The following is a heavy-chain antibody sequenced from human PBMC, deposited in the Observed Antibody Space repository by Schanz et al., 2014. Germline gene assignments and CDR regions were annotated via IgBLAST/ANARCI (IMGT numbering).Heavy chain of an antibody. J-gene: IGHJ3*02. CDR1: RLNFNNAW. CDR2: IKHDGSEK. D-gene: IGHD3-3*01. Sequence: EVQLEESGGGLVKPGGSLKLSCAASRLNFNNAWMHWVRQAPGKGLEWVANIKHDGSEKYYVDSVKGRFTISRDNAKNSMYLEMNCLRAEDTAVFYCARVGGTYYDFWSGVPPTVMHDGFDIWGQGTTVTVS. V-gene: IGHV3-7*01. CDR3: ARVGGTYYDFWSGVPPTVMHDGFDI.